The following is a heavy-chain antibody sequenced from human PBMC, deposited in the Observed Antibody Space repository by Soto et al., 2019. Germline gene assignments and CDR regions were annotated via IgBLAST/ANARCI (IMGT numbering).Heavy chain of an antibody. D-gene: IGHD4-17*01. CDR3: VSESTVTDAFDI. CDR2: IYYSGST. V-gene: IGHV4-59*01. J-gene: IGHJ3*02. CDR1: GGSISSYF. Sequence: QVQLQESGPGLVKPSETLSLTCTVSGGSISSYFWSWIRQPPGKGLEWIGYIYYSGSTNYNPALKSRVTISVDTSKNQFSLKLSSVTAADTAVYYCVSESTVTDAFDIWGQGTMVTVSA.